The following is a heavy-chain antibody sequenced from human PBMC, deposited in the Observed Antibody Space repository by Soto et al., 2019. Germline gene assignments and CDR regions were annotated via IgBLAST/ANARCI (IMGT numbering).Heavy chain of an antibody. CDR2: IYSGGST. V-gene: IGHV3-53*01. Sequence: EVQLAESGGGLIQPGGSLRLSCAASGFTVSSNYMSWVRQAPGKGLEWVSVIYSGGSTYYADSVKDRFTISRDNSKNTLYLQMNGLRAEDTAVYYCARGGSRRLQLLFVFDSWGQGTLVTVSS. CDR1: GFTVSSNY. CDR3: ARGGSRRLQLLFVFDS. D-gene: IGHD1-1*01. J-gene: IGHJ4*02.